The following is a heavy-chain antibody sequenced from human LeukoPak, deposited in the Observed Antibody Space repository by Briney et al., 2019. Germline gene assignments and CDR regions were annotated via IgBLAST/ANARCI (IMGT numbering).Heavy chain of an antibody. CDR1: GFTFSSYE. D-gene: IGHD5-24*01. CDR2: ISSSGSTI. Sequence: GGSLRLSCAASGFTFSSYEMNWVRQAPGKGLEWVSYISSSGSTIYYADSVKGRFTISRDNAKNSLYLQMNSLRAEDTAVYYCAREVQRMVDYWGQGTLVTVSS. J-gene: IGHJ4*02. CDR3: AREVQRMVDY. V-gene: IGHV3-48*03.